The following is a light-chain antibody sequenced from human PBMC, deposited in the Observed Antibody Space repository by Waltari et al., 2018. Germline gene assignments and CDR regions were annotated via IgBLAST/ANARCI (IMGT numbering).Light chain of an antibody. Sequence: DIVMTQSPDSLAVSLGERATINAKSSQIVLWDSNKKDYLAWYQQKAGQPPKLLIYWASNREYGVPDRFSGSGSGTDFTLTIASLQAEDVAVYFCQQYYSFPYTFGQGTNLEIK. V-gene: IGKV4-1*01. CDR3: QQYYSFPYT. CDR2: WAS. J-gene: IGKJ2*01. CDR1: QIVLWDSNKKDY.